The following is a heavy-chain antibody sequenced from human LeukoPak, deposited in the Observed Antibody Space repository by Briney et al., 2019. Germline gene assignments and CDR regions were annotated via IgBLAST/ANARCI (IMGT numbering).Heavy chain of an antibody. CDR1: GFTFSSYD. CDR2: ISGSGGST. Sequence: GGSLRLSCVASGFTFSSYDMSWVRQAPGRGLEWVSAISGSGGSTYYADSARGRFTISRDNSKNTLYLQMNSLRVEDTAVYYCAKDRDISGRWAVPWGQGTLVTVSS. D-gene: IGHD3-22*01. V-gene: IGHV3-23*01. CDR3: AKDRDISGRWAVP. J-gene: IGHJ5*02.